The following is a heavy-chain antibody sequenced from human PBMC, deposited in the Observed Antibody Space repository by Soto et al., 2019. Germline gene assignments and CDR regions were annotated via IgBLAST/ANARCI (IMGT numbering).Heavy chain of an antibody. CDR2: IYYSGST. Sequence: SETLSLTCTVSGGSISSGGYYWSWIRQHPGKGLEWIGYIYYSGSTYYNPSLKSRVTISVDTSKNQFSLKLSSVTVADTAVYYCARLGGAGYCSGGSCYQPHYFDYWGQGTLVTVSS. CDR1: GGSISSGGYY. V-gene: IGHV4-31*03. D-gene: IGHD2-15*01. CDR3: ARLGGAGYCSGGSCYQPHYFDY. J-gene: IGHJ4*02.